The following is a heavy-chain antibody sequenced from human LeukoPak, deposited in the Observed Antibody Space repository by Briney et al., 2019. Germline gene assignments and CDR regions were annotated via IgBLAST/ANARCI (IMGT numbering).Heavy chain of an antibody. V-gene: IGHV4-59*08. CDR1: GDSNSSYY. Sequence: SETLSLTCTVSGDSNSSYYCSWIRQSPGKGLEWIGNILYTGSTNYNPSLESRVTISVDMSKNQLSLKLTSVTAADTAVYYCAAGNSGYDPCDYWGQGTLVAVSS. J-gene: IGHJ4*02. CDR2: ILYTGST. D-gene: IGHD5-12*01. CDR3: AAGNSGYDPCDY.